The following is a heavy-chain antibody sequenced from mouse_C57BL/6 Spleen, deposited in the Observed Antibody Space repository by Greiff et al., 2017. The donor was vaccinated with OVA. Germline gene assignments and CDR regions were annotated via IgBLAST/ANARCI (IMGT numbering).Heavy chain of an antibody. V-gene: IGHV10-1*01. CDR2: IRSKSNNYAT. CDR1: GFSFNTYA. Sequence: EVKLVESGGGLVQPKGSLKLSCAASGFSFNTYAMNWVRQAPGKGLEWVARIRSKSNNYATYYADSVKDRFTISRDDSESMLYLQMNNLKTEDTAMYYCVRHGPRYAMDYWGQGTSVTVSS. CDR3: VRHGPRYAMDY. J-gene: IGHJ4*01.